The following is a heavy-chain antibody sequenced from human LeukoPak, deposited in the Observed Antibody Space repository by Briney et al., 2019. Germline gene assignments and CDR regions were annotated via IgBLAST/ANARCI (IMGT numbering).Heavy chain of an antibody. CDR1: GSSFTAYY. CDR2: IHPGSSET. V-gene: IGHV5-51*01. CDR3: AKGSGGPYLYNLEY. J-gene: IGHJ4*02. D-gene: IGHD2-15*01. Sequence: PGASLQISCQSSGSSFTAYYIAWVRPVPGEDVEWMGIIHPGSSETRYSPSFQGQVTISVDKSITTAYLQWNSLKASDTAMYYCAKGSGGPYLYNLEYWGQGTLVTVSS.